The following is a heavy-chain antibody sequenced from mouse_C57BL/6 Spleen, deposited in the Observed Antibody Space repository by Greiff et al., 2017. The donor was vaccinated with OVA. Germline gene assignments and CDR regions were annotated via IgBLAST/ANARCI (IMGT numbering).Heavy chain of an antibody. Sequence: QVQLKQPGTELVKPGASVKLSCKASGYTFTSYWMHWVKQRPGQGLEWIGNINPSNGGTNYNEKFKSKATLTVDKSSSTAYMQLSSLTSEDSAVYYCARFVWDRDYFDYWGQGTTLTVSS. CDR2: INPSNGGT. J-gene: IGHJ2*01. CDR1: GYTFTSYW. D-gene: IGHD3-3*01. V-gene: IGHV1-53*01. CDR3: ARFVWDRDYFDY.